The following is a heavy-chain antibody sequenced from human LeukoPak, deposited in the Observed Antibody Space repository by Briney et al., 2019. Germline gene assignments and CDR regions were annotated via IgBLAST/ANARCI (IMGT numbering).Heavy chain of an antibody. Sequence: PGGSLRLSCAASGFTFSTYAIHWVRQAPGKGLEWVATTSNDGSNKWYPDSVKGRFTISRDNSKSTVYLQVNSLRAEDTAVFYCAKLRVGAIDYWGQGTLVTVSS. D-gene: IGHD1-26*01. J-gene: IGHJ4*02. CDR1: GFTFSTYA. V-gene: IGHV3-30*04. CDR3: AKLRVGAIDY. CDR2: TSNDGSNK.